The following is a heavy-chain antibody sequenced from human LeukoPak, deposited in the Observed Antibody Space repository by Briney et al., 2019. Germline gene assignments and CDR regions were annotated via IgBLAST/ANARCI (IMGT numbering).Heavy chain of an antibody. V-gene: IGHV5-51*01. CDR2: IYPGDSDN. Sequence: GESLKISCKGSGYSFTSYWIGLGRQMPGKGQEGMAIIYPGDSDNRYSPSFEGQVTISADTSISTAYLQWSSLKASDTAMYYCARPRGIAAAGSLGYFDLWGRGNLVTVSS. CDR1: GYSFTSYW. J-gene: IGHJ2*01. D-gene: IGHD6-13*01. CDR3: ARPRGIAAAGSLGYFDL.